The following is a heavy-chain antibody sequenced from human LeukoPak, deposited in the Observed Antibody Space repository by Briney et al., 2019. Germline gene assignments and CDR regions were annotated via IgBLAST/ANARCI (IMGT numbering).Heavy chain of an antibody. V-gene: IGHV3-23*01. CDR1: GFTFSSYA. D-gene: IGHD3-9*01. Sequence: PTGGSLRLPCAASGFTFSSYAMSWVRQAPGKGLEWVSAISGSGGSTYYADSVKGRFTISRDNSKNTLYLQMNGLRAEDTAVYYCAKDQIGGSYYDILTGYYKTYYYYGMDVWGKGTTVTVSS. J-gene: IGHJ6*04. CDR2: ISGSGGST. CDR3: AKDQIGGSYYDILTGYYKTYYYYGMDV.